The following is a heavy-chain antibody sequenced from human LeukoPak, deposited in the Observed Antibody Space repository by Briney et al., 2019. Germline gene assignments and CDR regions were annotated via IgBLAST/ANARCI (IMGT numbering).Heavy chain of an antibody. CDR3: AKGVATMLYYGMDV. CDR1: GFTFGDYA. J-gene: IGHJ6*02. D-gene: IGHD5-12*01. CDR2: ISWNSGSI. V-gene: IGHV3-9*01. Sequence: SLRLSCAASGFTFGDYAMHWVRQAPGKGLEWVSGISWNSGSIGYADSVKGRFTISRDNAKNSLYLQMNSLRAEDTALYYCAKGVATMLYYGMDVWGQGTTVTVSS.